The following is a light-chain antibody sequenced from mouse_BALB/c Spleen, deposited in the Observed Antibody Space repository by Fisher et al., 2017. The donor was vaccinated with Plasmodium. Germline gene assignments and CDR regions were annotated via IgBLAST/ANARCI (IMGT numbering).Light chain of an antibody. CDR1: QSISNY. J-gene: IGKJ5*01. Sequence: DIVLTQTPATLSVTPGDRVSLSCRASQSISNYLHWYQQKSHESPRLLISYSSQSISGIPSRFSGSGSGTDFTLSISSVETEDFGMYFCQQSNSWPLTFGAGTKLELK. CDR2: YSS. V-gene: IGKV5-45*01. CDR3: QQSNSWPLT.